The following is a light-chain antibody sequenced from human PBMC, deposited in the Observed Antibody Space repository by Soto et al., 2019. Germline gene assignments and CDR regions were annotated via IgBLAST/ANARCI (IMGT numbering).Light chain of an antibody. CDR1: QGISSY. V-gene: IGKV1-8*01. CDR2: AAS. Sequence: AIRMTQSPSSFSASTGDRVTITCRASQGISSYLAWYQQKPGKAPKLLIYAASTLQSGVPSRFSGSGSGTDFTFTISSLQAEDLATYYCQQYDILHRTFGQGTKVDIK. J-gene: IGKJ2*02. CDR3: QQYDILHRT.